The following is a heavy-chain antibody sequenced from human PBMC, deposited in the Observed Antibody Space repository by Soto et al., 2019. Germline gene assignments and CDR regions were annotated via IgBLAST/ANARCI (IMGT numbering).Heavy chain of an antibody. V-gene: IGHV3-73*02. J-gene: IGHJ2*01. Sequence: EMQLVESGGGLVRPGGSLKLSCAASGFTFSAFNVHWVRQASGKGLEWIGHIGGKANSYATTFAASVKGRFTISRDDSKNTAYRQMNSLKTEDTAVYYCSRQGPVLGPVTDFLWYFDVWGRGTPVTVSS. CDR2: IGGKANSYAT. CDR1: GFTFSAFN. D-gene: IGHD3-3*01. CDR3: SRQGPVLGPVTDFLWYFDV.